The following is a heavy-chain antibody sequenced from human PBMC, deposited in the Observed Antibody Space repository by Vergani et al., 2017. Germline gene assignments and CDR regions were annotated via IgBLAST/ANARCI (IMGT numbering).Heavy chain of an antibody. D-gene: IGHD5-18*01. CDR3: ARPLQYRGDYYYMDV. J-gene: IGHJ6*03. CDR2: LFYGATA. CDR1: GDSISSRNCY. Sequence: QVQLQESGPGLVKPSETLSLTCTVSGDSISSRNCYWGWIRQPPGKGLEWIGSLFYGATAYYNPSLESRVIISIVTSKNQFSLRLSSVTAADTAVYYCARPLQYRGDYYYMDVWGKGTTVTVSS. V-gene: IGHV4-39*01.